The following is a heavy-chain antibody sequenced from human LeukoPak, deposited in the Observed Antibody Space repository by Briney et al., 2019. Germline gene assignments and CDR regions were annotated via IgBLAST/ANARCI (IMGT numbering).Heavy chain of an antibody. V-gene: IGHV3-23*01. D-gene: IGHD1-7*01. CDR3: AKDEGELRFDP. CDR1: GFTVSSNY. CDR2: ISGSGGST. J-gene: IGHJ5*02. Sequence: PGGSLRLSCAASGFTVSSNYMSWVRQAPGKGLEWVSAISGSGGSTYYADSVKGRFTISRDNSKNTLYLQMNSLRAEDTAVYYCAKDEGELRFDPWGQGTLVTVSS.